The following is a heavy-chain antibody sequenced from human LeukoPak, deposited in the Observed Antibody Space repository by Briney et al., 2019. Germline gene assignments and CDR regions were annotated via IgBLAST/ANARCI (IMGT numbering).Heavy chain of an antibody. CDR2: IYTIGNT. CDR1: GGSISRYY. J-gene: IGHJ4*02. V-gene: IGHV4-4*07. CDR3: ARHRSGDCFFLDY. D-gene: IGHD2-21*02. Sequence: SSETLSLTCTGSGGSISRYYWSWIRQPAGQGLEWIGRIYTIGNTNYNPSLQSRVTISLDKPNNPFSLKLSSVNDADTAVYYCARHRSGDCFFLDYWGQGAQVTVS.